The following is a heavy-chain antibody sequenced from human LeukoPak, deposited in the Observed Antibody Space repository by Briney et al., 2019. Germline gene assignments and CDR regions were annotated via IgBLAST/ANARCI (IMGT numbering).Heavy chain of an antibody. J-gene: IGHJ3*02. CDR3: ARDPSSSWWQRDAFDI. V-gene: IGHV1-18*01. CDR1: GYTFTSYG. Sequence: GASVKVSCKASGYTFTSYGISWVRQAPGQGLEGMGWISAYNCNTNYAQKLQGRVTITTDTSTSTAYVEMRNLRSDDTAVSYCARDPSSSWWQRDAFDIWGQGTMVTVS. CDR2: ISAYNCNT. D-gene: IGHD6-13*01.